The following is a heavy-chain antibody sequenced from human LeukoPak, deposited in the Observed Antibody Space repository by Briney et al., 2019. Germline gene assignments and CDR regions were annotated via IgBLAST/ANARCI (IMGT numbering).Heavy chain of an antibody. J-gene: IGHJ4*02. Sequence: SVKVSCKASGGTFSSYAISWVRQAPGQGLEWMGRIIPIFGIANYAQKFQGRVTITRDTSASTAYMELSSLRSEDTAVYYCARIGIAVAGRSYFDYWGQGTLVTVSS. D-gene: IGHD6-19*01. V-gene: IGHV1-69*04. CDR3: ARIGIAVAGRSYFDY. CDR1: GGTFSSYA. CDR2: IIPIFGIA.